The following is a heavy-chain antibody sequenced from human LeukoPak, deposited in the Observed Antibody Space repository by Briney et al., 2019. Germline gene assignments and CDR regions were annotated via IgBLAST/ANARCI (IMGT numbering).Heavy chain of an antibody. D-gene: IGHD6-13*01. CDR1: GFSVSSNH. V-gene: IGHV3-66*01. CDR3: ARGIAAAGIVGVFDY. Sequence: GGSLRLSCAASGFSVSSNHMSWVRQAPGKGLEWVSVIYSGGNTHYADSVKGRFTISRDNSKNTLYLQMNSLRAEDTAVYYCARGIAAAGIVGVFDYWGQGILVTVSS. J-gene: IGHJ4*02. CDR2: IYSGGNT.